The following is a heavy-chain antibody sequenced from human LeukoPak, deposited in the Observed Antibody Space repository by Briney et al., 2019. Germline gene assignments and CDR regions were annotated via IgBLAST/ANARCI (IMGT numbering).Heavy chain of an antibody. CDR2: INPNSGGT. J-gene: IGHJ4*02. CDR1: GYTFTSYG. Sequence: ASVKVSCKASGYTFTSYGISWVRQAPGQGLEWMGWINPNSGGTNYAQKFQGRVTMTRDTSISTAYMELSRLRSDDTAVYYCARGPKGSIAVAGTTPGYWGQGTLVTVSS. D-gene: IGHD6-19*01. V-gene: IGHV1-2*02. CDR3: ARGPKGSIAVAGTTPGY.